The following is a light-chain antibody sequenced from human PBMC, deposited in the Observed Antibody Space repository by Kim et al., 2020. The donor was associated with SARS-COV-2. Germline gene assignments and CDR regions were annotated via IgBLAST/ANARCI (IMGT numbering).Light chain of an antibody. CDR1: HSVSSSS. CDR2: ATS. CDR3: QQYGSSPLT. J-gene: IGKJ4*01. Sequence: SPGERANHPCRASHSVSSSSFAWYQQKPGQAPGLLMHATSSRVTGIPDRCSGSGSGTDFTLTIGRREPGDFAVYYCQQYGSSPLTFGGGTKVDIK. V-gene: IGKV3-20*01.